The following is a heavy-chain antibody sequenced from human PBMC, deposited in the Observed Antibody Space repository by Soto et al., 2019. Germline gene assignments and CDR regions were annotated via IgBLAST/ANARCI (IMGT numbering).Heavy chain of an antibody. D-gene: IGHD6-6*01. J-gene: IGHJ4*02. CDR3: ASRKKAARMGQYYFDY. V-gene: IGHV4-4*02. Sequence: QVQLQESGPGLVKPSGTLSLTCAVSGGSISSSNWWRWVRQPPGKGLEWIGEIYHSGSTNYNPSLKSRVTISVDKAKNQFALKLSSVTAADTAVYYCASRKKAARMGQYYFDYWGQGTLVTVSS. CDR1: GGSISSSNW. CDR2: IYHSGST.